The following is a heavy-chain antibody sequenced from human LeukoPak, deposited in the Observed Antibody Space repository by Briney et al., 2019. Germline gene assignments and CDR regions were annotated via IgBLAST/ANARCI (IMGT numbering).Heavy chain of an antibody. CDR2: IYYSGST. D-gene: IGHD6-6*01. V-gene: IGHV4-59*01. J-gene: IGHJ4*02. CDR3: ARYSSSSVSYFDY. Sequence: SETLSLTCTVSGGSISSYYWSWIRQPPGKGLEWIGYIYYSGSTNYNPSLKSRVTISVDTSKNQFSLKLSSVTAADTAVYYCARYSSSSVSYFDYWGQGTLVTVSS. CDR1: GGSISSYY.